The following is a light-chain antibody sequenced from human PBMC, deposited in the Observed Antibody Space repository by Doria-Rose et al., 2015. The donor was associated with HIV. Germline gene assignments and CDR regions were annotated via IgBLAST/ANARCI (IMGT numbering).Light chain of an antibody. CDR1: QSFSSTY. CDR2: DGS. CDR3: HQYGTSWT. J-gene: IGKJ1*01. V-gene: IGKV3-20*01. Sequence: TQSPGTLSLSPGERATPSCRASQSFSSTYLAWYQQKPGQAPSLLIYDGSTKATGIPDGFSASGSGTDFTLTINRLEPEDFALYYCHQYGTSWTFGQGTKVE.